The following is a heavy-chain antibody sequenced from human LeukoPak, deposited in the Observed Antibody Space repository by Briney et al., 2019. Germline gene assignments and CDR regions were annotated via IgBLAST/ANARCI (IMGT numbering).Heavy chain of an antibody. V-gene: IGHV4-39*07. J-gene: IGHJ4*02. CDR1: GGSISSSSYY. Sequence: SETLSLACTVSGGSISSSSYYWGWIRQPPGKGLEWIGSIYYSGSTYYNPSLKSRVTISVDTSKNQFSLKLSSVTAADTAVYYCARVDYGDYGGFDYWGQGTLVTVSS. CDR3: ARVDYGDYGGFDY. CDR2: IYYSGST. D-gene: IGHD4-17*01.